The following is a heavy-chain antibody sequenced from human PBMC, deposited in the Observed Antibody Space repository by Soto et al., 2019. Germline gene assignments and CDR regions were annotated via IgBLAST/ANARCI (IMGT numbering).Heavy chain of an antibody. CDR3: ARDYTATPLRFLEWSVRYYYGMDV. J-gene: IGHJ6*02. V-gene: IGHV3-21*05. D-gene: IGHD3-3*01. CDR1: GFTFSIYG. CDR2: ISSSSSYT. Sequence: GGSLRLSCVASGFTFSIYGMNWVRQAPGKGLEWVSYISSSSSYTNYADSVKGRFTISRDNAKNSLYLQMNSLRAEDTAVYYCARDYTATPLRFLEWSVRYYYGMDVWGQGTTVTVSS.